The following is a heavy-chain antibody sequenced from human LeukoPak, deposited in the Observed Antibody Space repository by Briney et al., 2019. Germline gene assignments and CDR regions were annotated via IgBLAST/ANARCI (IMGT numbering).Heavy chain of an antibody. CDR1: GVSINSLDL. V-gene: IGHV4-4*02. CDR3: AGLVGRYSSGLYYYYFDY. D-gene: IGHD3-22*01. J-gene: IGHJ4*02. CDR2: MYLSGTT. Sequence: SETLSLTCTVSGVSINSLDLWSWVRQPPGKGLEWIGEMYLSGTTHSNPSVKSRVTISIDKSKNQFFLNLSSVTAADTAVYYCAGLVGRYSSGLYYYYFDYWGQGTLVTVSS.